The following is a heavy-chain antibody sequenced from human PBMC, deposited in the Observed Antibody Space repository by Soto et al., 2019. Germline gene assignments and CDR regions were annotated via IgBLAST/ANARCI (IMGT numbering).Heavy chain of an antibody. V-gene: IGHV1-69*06. J-gene: IGHJ4*02. Sequence: QVLLVQSGAEVKKPGSSVKVSCKLSGATFSSYAMSWVRQAPGQGLGWFGGIIPFFGTPHYAQKFQGRVTITADTSTATSYMELSSLRSDDTAVYYCARDKGAYYSHLVYWGQGTLVTVSS. D-gene: IGHD3-22*01. CDR1: GATFSSYA. CDR3: ARDKGAYYSHLVY. CDR2: IIPFFGTP.